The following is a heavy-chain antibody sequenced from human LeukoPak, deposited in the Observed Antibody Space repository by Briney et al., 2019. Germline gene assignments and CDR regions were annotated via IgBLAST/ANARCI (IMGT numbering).Heavy chain of an antibody. D-gene: IGHD5-18*01. J-gene: IGHJ4*02. V-gene: IGHV3-30*18. CDR3: AKEMGYSYGDFDY. CDR1: GFTFSSYG. Sequence: GGSLRLSCAASGFTFSSYGMHWVRQAPGKGLEWVAVIYYDGSNKYYADSVKGRFTISRDNSKNTLYLQMNSLRAEDTAVYYCAKEMGYSYGDFDYWGQGTLVTVSS. CDR2: IYYDGSNK.